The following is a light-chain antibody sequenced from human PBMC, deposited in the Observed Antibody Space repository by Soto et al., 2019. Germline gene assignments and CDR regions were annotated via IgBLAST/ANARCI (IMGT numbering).Light chain of an antibody. Sequence: QSALTQPASVSGSPGQSITISCTGTSSDVGSYTLVSWYQQHPGKAPKLMIYEVSKRPSGFSNRFCGSKSGNTASLTISGLQAEDEANYYCCSYAGSSTYVFGTGTKVTVL. CDR2: EVS. V-gene: IGLV2-23*02. CDR3: CSYAGSSTYV. CDR1: SSDVGSYTL. J-gene: IGLJ1*01.